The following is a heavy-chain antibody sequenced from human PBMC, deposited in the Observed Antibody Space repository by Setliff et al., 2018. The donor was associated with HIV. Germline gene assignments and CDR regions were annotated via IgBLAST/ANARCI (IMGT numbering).Heavy chain of an antibody. Sequence: GGSLRLSCAASEFSVSGHYMSWVRQAPGKGLEWVSVIYAGGTTYYADSVKGRFTISRDTSKNTLYLQMNSMRAGDTAVYYCAGETNTIIRGVLDRWGQGTMVTVSS. CDR1: EFSVSGHY. V-gene: IGHV3-53*01. D-gene: IGHD3-10*01. CDR3: AGETNTIIRGVLDR. J-gene: IGHJ3*01. CDR2: IYAGGTT.